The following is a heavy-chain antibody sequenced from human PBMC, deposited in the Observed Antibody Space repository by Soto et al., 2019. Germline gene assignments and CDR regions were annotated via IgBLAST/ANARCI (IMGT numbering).Heavy chain of an antibody. V-gene: IGHV3-23*01. J-gene: IGHJ4*02. CDR1: GFTFSSYA. Sequence: EVQLLESGGGLVQPGGSLRLSCAASGFTFSSYAMSWVRQAPGKGLERVSTISGSGASTYYADSVEGRFTISRDNSKNTLYLQMTSLSAEDTAVYYCAKSKPAADYWGQGTLVTVSS. CDR3: AKSKPAADY. CDR2: ISGSGAST. D-gene: IGHD2-2*01.